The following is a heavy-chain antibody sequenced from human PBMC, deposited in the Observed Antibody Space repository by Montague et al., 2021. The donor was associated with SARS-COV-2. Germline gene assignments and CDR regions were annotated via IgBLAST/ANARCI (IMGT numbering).Heavy chain of an antibody. J-gene: IGHJ4*02. CDR2: INHSGRA. CDR1: GGSISSSSYY. V-gene: IGHV4-39*02. Sequence: SETLSLTCTVSGGSISSSSYYWGWIRQPPGKGLEWIGEINHSGRATYNPSLKSRVTISVDTSNYHFSLRLTSVTAADTAVYYCAGGLRQWLPNWGQGTLLTVSS. D-gene: IGHD6-19*01. CDR3: AGGLRQWLPN.